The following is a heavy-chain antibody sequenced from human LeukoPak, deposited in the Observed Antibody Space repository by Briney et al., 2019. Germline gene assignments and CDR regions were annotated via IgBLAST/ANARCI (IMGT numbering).Heavy chain of an antibody. CDR3: TTELYYDFWSGYYEISAFDI. V-gene: IGHV3-15*01. D-gene: IGHD3-3*01. CDR2: IKNKTDGGTT. Sequence: GGSLRLSCAASGFTFYNAWMSWVRQAPGKGREGGGRIKNKTDGGTTDYAAPVKGRFTISRDDSKNTLYLQMNSLKTEDTAVYYCTTELYYDFWSGYYEISAFDIWGKGTMVTVSS. J-gene: IGHJ3*02. CDR1: GFTFYNAW.